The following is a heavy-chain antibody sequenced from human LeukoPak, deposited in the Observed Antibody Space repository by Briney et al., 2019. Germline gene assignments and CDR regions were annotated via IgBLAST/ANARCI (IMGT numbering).Heavy chain of an antibody. CDR1: GFTFSSYE. CDR2: ISSSGSTI. D-gene: IGHD3-9*01. Sequence: PGGSLRLSCAASGFTFSSYEMNWVRQAPGKGLEWVSYISSSGSTIYYADSVKGRFTISRDNAKDSLCLQMNSLRAEDTAVYYCAGTPWGYDILTGYYNWFDPWGQGTLVTVSS. CDR3: AGTPWGYDILTGYYNWFDP. V-gene: IGHV3-48*03. J-gene: IGHJ5*02.